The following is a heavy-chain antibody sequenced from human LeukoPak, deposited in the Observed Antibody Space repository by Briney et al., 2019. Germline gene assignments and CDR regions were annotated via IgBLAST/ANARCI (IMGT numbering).Heavy chain of an antibody. D-gene: IGHD3-22*01. CDR3: ARLSIYDSSGYYYIEYFQH. Sequence: SQTLSLTCTVSGGSISSGDYYWSWIRQPPGKGLEWIGFIYYSGSTYYNPSLKSRVTISVDTSKNQFSLKLSSVTAADTAVYYCARLSIYDSSGYYYIEYFQHWGQGTLVTVSS. CDR1: GGSISSGDYY. J-gene: IGHJ1*01. V-gene: IGHV4-30-4*08. CDR2: IYYSGST.